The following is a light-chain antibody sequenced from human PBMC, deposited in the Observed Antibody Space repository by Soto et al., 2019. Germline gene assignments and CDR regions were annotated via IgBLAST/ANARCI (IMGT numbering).Light chain of an antibody. Sequence: EIVLTQSPATLSLSPGERATLSCRASQSVSSYLAWYQQKPGQAPRLLIYDASTRATGIPARFSGSGSGTDFTLTISSLEPEEFAVYYCQQRSNWPPYTFGQGTKLEIK. CDR2: DAS. V-gene: IGKV3-11*01. CDR1: QSVSSY. CDR3: QQRSNWPPYT. J-gene: IGKJ2*01.